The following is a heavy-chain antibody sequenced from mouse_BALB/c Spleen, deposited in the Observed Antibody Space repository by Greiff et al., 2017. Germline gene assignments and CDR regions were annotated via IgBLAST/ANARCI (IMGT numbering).Heavy chain of an antibody. CDR1: GFTFSSYT. Sequence: EVMLVESGGGLVKPGGSLKLSCAASGFTFSSYTMSWVRQTPEKRLEWVATISSGGSYTYYPDSVKGRFTISRDNAKNTLYLQMSSLKSEDTAMYYCTRGSIYYGNYVVAYWGQGTLVTVSA. V-gene: IGHV5-6-4*01. CDR2: ISSGGSYT. J-gene: IGHJ3*01. CDR3: TRGSIYYGNYVVAY. D-gene: IGHD2-1*01.